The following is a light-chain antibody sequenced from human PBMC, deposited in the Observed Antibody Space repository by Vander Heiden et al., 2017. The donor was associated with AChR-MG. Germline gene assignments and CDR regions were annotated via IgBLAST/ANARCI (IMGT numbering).Light chain of an antibody. Sequence: SVPTQPPSLSGAPGQRVSISCTGDRTNIGADYDVHCYQQLPGKAPKLIIYGNNNRPSGVPDRCSGSKSGTSASLAITGLQPEDEADYYCQSYDTIRDALYVFGSGTKVNVL. CDR2: GNN. CDR3: QSYDTIRDALYV. V-gene: IGLV1-40*01. J-gene: IGLJ1*01. CDR1: RTNIGADYD.